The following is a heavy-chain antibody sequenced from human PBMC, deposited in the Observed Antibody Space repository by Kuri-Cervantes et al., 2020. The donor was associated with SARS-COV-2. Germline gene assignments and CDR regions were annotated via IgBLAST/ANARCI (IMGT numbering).Heavy chain of an antibody. CDR1: GFTFDDYA. V-gene: IGHV3-9*01. D-gene: IGHD3-22*01. CDR3: ASRYYYDSSGPYYMDV. J-gene: IGHJ6*03. Sequence: GGSLRLSCAASGFTFDDYAMHWVRQAPGKGLEWVSGISWNSGSIGYADSVKGRFTISRDNAKNSLYLHMNSLRAEDTAVYYCASRYYYDSSGPYYMDVWGKGTTVTVSS. CDR2: ISWNSGSI.